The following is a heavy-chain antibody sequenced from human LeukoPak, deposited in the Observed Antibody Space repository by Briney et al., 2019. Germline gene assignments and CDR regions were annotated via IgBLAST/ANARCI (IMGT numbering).Heavy chain of an antibody. J-gene: IGHJ4*02. V-gene: IGHV3-21*06. Sequence: PGGSLRLSCAAPGFTFSSYSMNWVRQAPGKGLEWVSAISTSGSSIYYADSVKGRFTISRDNAKNSLYLLMNSLRAEDTAVYYCASRAPSHDFDYWGQGTLVTVSS. CDR1: GFTFSSYS. CDR2: ISTSGSSI. CDR3: ASRAPSHDFDY.